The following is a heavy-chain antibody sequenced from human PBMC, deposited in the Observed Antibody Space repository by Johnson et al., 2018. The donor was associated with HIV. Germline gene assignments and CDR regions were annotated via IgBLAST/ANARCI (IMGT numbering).Heavy chain of an antibody. V-gene: IGHV3-30*14. CDR3: ASSAPGLLPNDAFDI. Sequence: QVQLVESGGGVVQPGRSLRLSCAASGFTFSSYAMHWVRQAPGKGLEWVAVISYDGNNKYYADSVKDRFTISRDNSKNTLYLQMNSLRAEDTAVYYCASSAPGLLPNDAFDIWGQGTMVTVSA. J-gene: IGHJ3*02. CDR1: GFTFSSYA. D-gene: IGHD2-15*01. CDR2: ISYDGNNK.